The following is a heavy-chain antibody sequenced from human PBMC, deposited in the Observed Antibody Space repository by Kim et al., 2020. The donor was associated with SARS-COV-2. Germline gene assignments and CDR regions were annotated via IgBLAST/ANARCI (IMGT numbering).Heavy chain of an antibody. D-gene: IGHD5-18*01. V-gene: IGHV3-23*01. Sequence: GGSLRLSCAASGFTFSSYAMSWVRQAPGKGLEWVSAISGSGGSTYYADSVKGRVTISRDNSKNTLYLQMNSLRAEDTAVYYCAKDSSTAIVDYYYGRDVWGQGTTVTVSS. CDR3: AKDSSTAIVDYYYGRDV. J-gene: IGHJ6*02. CDR2: ISGSGGST. CDR1: GFTFSSYA.